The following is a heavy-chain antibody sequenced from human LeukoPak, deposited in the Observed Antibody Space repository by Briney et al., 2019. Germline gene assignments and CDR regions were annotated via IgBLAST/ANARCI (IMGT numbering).Heavy chain of an antibody. J-gene: IGHJ2*01. CDR1: GFTFTTFG. CDR3: AKVLRYDSGGYYWYFDL. Sequence: TGGSLRLSCAASGFTFTTFGMSWVRQAPGKGLEWVLAISDSGGSTYYADSVKGRFTISRDNSKNTPSLQMDSLRAEDTAVYYCAKVLRYDSGGYYWYFDLWGRGTLVTVSS. CDR2: ISDSGGST. V-gene: IGHV3-23*01. D-gene: IGHD3-22*01.